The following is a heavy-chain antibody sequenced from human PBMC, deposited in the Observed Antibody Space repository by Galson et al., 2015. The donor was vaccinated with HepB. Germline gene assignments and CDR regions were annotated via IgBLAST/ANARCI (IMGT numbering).Heavy chain of an antibody. J-gene: IGHJ4*02. CDR1: GGSISSGGYY. V-gene: IGHV4-31*03. CDR3: ARATVYDYVWGSPTFDY. D-gene: IGHD3-16*01. Sequence: LSLTCTVSGGSISSGGYYWSWIRQHPGKGLEWIGYIYYSGSTYYNPSLKSRVTISVDTSKNQFSLKLSSVTAADTAVYYCARATVYDYVWGSPTFDYWGQGTLVTVSS. CDR2: IYYSGST.